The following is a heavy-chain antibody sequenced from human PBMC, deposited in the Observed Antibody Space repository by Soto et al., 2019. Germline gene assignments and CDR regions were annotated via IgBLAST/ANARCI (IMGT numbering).Heavy chain of an antibody. Sequence: TFTSYYMHWVRQAPGQGLEWMGIINPSGGSTSYAQKFQGRVTMTRDTSISTAYTELSSLRSEDTAVYYCARDPSAYDLPAYWGQGTLVTVSS. CDR1: TFTSYY. V-gene: IGHV1-46*01. J-gene: IGHJ4*02. CDR2: INPSGGST. D-gene: IGHD5-12*01. CDR3: ARDPSAYDLPAY.